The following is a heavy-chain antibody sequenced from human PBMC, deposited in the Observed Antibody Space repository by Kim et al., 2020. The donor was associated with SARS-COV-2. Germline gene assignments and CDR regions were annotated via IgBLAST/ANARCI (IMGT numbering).Heavy chain of an antibody. J-gene: IGHJ4*02. V-gene: IGHV3-33*01. D-gene: IGHD6-13*01. CDR3: ARVRIAAAGFDY. Sequence: YYADSVQGRFTISIDNSKNTLYLQMNDLRAEDTAVYYCARVRIAAAGFDYWGQGTLVTVSS.